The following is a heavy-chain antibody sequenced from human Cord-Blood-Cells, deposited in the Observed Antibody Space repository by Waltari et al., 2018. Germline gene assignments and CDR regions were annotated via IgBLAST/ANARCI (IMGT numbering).Heavy chain of an antibody. CDR2: IWYDGSNK. D-gene: IGHD3-16*01. V-gene: IGHV3-33*01. CDR3: ARNSGGLDY. CDR1: GFTFSRYG. J-gene: IGHJ4*02. Sequence: QVQLVESGGGVVQPGRSLRLSCAAYGFTFSRYGQQWVRQAPGKGLEGVAVIWYDGSNKYYADSVKGRFTIARDNSKNTLYLQMNSLRAEDTAVYYCARNSGGLDYWGQGTLVTVSS.